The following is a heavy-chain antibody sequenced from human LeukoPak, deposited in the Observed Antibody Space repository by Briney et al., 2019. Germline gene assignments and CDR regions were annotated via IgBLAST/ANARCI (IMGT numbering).Heavy chain of an antibody. CDR1: GGSISSYY. CDR2: INHSGST. Sequence: SETLSLTCTVSGGSISSYYWSWIRQPPGKGLEWIGEINHSGSTIYNPSLQSRVTISVDTSKIQFSLMLSSVSAADTAVYYCARGSRTPDYWGQGTLVTVSS. V-gene: IGHV4-34*01. CDR3: ARGSRTPDY. J-gene: IGHJ4*02.